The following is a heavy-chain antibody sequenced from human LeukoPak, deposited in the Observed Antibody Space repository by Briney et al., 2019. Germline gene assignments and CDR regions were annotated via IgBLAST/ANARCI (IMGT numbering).Heavy chain of an antibody. D-gene: IGHD3-22*01. J-gene: IGHJ4*02. CDR1: GLTFSSYG. Sequence: PGGSLRLSCAASGLTFSSYGMHWVRQAPGKGLEWVAFIRYDGSNKYYADSVKGRFTISRDNSKNTLYLQMNSLRAEDTAVYYCAKDSRNYYYDSSGYYYGMNYWGQGTLVTVSS. CDR2: IRYDGSNK. V-gene: IGHV3-30*02. CDR3: AKDSRNYYYDSSGYYYGMNY.